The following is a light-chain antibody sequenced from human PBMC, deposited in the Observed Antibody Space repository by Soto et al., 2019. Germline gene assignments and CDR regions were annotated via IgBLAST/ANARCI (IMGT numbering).Light chain of an antibody. CDR3: SSYTSSNTYV. CDR2: EVT. CDR1: SSDVGSYTR. J-gene: IGLJ1*01. V-gene: IGLV2-18*02. Sequence: QSALTQPPSVSGSPGQSVTISCTGTSSDVGSYTRVSWYQQPPGTAPKVMIYEVTNRPSGVPDRFSGSKSGNTASLTISWLQAEDEADYYCSSYTSSNTYVFGTGTKVTVL.